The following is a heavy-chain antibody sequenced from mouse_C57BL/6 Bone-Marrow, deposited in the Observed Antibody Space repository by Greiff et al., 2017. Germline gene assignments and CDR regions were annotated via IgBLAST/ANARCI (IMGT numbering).Heavy chain of an antibody. Sequence: VQLQQPGAELVRPGASVKLSCTASGFNIKDDYMHWVKQRPEQGLEWIGWIDPENGDTEYAAKFQGKATITVDTASNTAYLQLSSLTSEDTAVYYCTRIAYWGQGTLVTVSA. CDR3: TRIAY. J-gene: IGHJ3*01. CDR1: GFNIKDDY. CDR2: IDPENGDT. V-gene: IGHV14-4*01.